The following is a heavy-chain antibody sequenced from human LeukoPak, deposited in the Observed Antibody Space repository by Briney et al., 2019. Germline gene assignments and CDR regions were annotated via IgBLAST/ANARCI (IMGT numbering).Heavy chain of an antibody. CDR3: ARSGTNYSYYYYMYV. CDR2: INPSGGST. V-gene: IGHV1-46*01. Sequence: ASVKVSCKASGYTFTSYYMNWVRQAPGQGLEWMGIINPSGGSTSYAQKFQGRVTMTRDTSASTVYRELSSLRSEDTAVYYCARSGTNYSYYYYMYVWGKGTTVTVSS. CDR1: GYTFTSYY. J-gene: IGHJ6*03. D-gene: IGHD1-1*01.